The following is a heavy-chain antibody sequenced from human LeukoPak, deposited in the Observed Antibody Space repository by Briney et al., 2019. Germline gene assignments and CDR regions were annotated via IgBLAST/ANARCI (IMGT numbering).Heavy chain of an antibody. V-gene: IGHV4-61*02. CDR1: GGSISSGSYY. CDR3: ASTGIAVAGTWFDP. Sequence: ASETLSLTCTVSGGSISSGSYYWSWIRQPAGKGLEWIGRIYTSGSTNYNPSLKSRVTISVDTSKNQFSLKLSSVTAADTAVYYCASTGIAVAGTWFDPWGQGTLVTVSS. J-gene: IGHJ5*02. D-gene: IGHD6-19*01. CDR2: IYTSGST.